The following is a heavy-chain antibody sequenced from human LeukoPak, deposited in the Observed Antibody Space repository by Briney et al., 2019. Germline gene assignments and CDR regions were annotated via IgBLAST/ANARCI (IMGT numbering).Heavy chain of an antibody. J-gene: IGHJ4*02. CDR1: GFTFTSYD. CDR2: IGIAGDT. Sequence: GGSLRLSCAASGFTFTSYDMHWVRQVTGKGLEWVSAIGIAGDTYYPGSVRGRFTISRENAKNSLYLQMNSLRAGDTAVYYCTRGVNSSGFHFASWGQGTLVTVSS. V-gene: IGHV3-13*04. CDR3: TRGVNSSGFHFAS. D-gene: IGHD3-22*01.